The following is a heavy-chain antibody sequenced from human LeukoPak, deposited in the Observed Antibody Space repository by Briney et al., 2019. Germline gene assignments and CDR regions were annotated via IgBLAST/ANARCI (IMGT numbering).Heavy chain of an antibody. CDR3: AIYDGGNSSGYYYYGMDV. Sequence: GASVKLSCKASGYTFTGYYMHWVRQAPGQGLEWMGWINPNSGGTNYEQKFQGRVTMTRDTSISTAYMELSSLRSEDTAVYYCAIYDGGNSSGYYYYGMDVWGQGTTVTVSS. V-gene: IGHV1-2*02. J-gene: IGHJ6*02. D-gene: IGHD4-23*01. CDR2: INPNSGGT. CDR1: GYTFTGYY.